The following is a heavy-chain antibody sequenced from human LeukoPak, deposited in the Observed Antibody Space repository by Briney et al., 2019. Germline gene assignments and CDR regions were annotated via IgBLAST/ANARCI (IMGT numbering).Heavy chain of an antibody. V-gene: IGHV3-11*01. D-gene: IGHD2-2*01. CDR2: ISSSGSTI. CDR3: ARYCSSTSCYVPFHY. J-gene: IGHJ4*02. Sequence: GGSLRLSCAASGFTFSDYYMSWIRQAPGKGLEWVSYISSSGSTIYYADSVKGRFTISRDNAKNSLYLQMNSLRAEDTAVYYWARYCSSTSCYVPFHYWGQGTLVTVSS. CDR1: GFTFSDYY.